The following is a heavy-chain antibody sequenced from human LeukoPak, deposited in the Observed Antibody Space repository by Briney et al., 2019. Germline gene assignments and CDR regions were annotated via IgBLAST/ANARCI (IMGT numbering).Heavy chain of an antibody. CDR1: GYTFTSYY. Sequence: ASVKVSCKASGYTFTSYYMHWVRQAPGQGLEWMGIINPSGGSTSYAQKFQGRVTMTRDTSTSTVYMELSSLRSEDTAVYYCARDTVTATPHYYFDYWGQGTLVTVSS. D-gene: IGHD2-21*02. CDR3: ARDTVTATPHYYFDY. V-gene: IGHV1-46*01. J-gene: IGHJ4*02. CDR2: INPSGGST.